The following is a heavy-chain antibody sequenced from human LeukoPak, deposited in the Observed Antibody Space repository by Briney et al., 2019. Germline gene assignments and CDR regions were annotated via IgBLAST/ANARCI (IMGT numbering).Heavy chain of an antibody. CDR3: ARDRGYTFDH. D-gene: IGHD3-22*01. CDR1: GFTFSSYW. CDR2: VNGDGGTT. Sequence: GGSLRLSCAASGFTFSSYWMHWVRQVPGKGLVWVSHVNGDGGTTSSADYVKGRFTISRDNAKNTLYLHMISLGAEDTAVYYCARDRGYTFDHWGQGTLVTVSS. V-gene: IGHV3-74*01. J-gene: IGHJ4*02.